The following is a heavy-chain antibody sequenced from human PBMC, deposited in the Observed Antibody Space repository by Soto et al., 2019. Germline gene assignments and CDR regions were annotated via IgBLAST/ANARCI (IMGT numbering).Heavy chain of an antibody. CDR1: GFTFSTYW. V-gene: IGHV3-74*01. CDR2: IKFDESTT. CDR3: ARGLRNYYGVDV. Sequence: EVQVVESGGGLVQPGGSLRLSCVASGFTFSTYWMHWVRQAPGKGLVWVSRIKFDESTTSYADSVKGRFTISRDNAKNTVYLQMNSLRDEDTGVYYCARGLRNYYGVDVWGLGTTVTVSS. J-gene: IGHJ6*02. D-gene: IGHD5-18*01.